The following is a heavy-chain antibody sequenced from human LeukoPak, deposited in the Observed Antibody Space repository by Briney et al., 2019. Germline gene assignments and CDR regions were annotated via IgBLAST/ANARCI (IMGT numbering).Heavy chain of an antibody. J-gene: IGHJ6*02. CDR2: ISSSSSYI. V-gene: IGHV3-21*04. Sequence: GGSLRLSCAASGFTFSSYSMNWVRQAPGKGLEWVSSISSSSSYIYYADSVKGRFTISRDNAKNSLYLQMNSLRAEDTALYYCAKDGLWFGELLPGYGMDVWGQGTTVTVSS. CDR3: AKDGLWFGELLPGYGMDV. D-gene: IGHD3-10*01. CDR1: GFTFSSYS.